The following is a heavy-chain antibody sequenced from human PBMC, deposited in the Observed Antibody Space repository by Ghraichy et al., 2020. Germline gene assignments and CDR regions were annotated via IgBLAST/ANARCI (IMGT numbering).Heavy chain of an antibody. CDR2: IYYSGST. CDR3: ARGTAGFFDY. J-gene: IGHJ4*02. CDR1: GGSISSSSYY. D-gene: IGHD6-13*01. Sequence: SETLSLTCTVSGGSISSSSYYWGWIRQPPGKGLEWIGSIYYSGSTYYNPPLKSRVTISVDTSKNQFSLKLSSVTAADTAVYYCARGTAGFFDYWGQGTLVTVSS. V-gene: IGHV4-39*01.